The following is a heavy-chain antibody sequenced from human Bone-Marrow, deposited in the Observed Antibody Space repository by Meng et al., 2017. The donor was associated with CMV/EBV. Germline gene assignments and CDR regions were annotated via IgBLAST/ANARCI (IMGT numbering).Heavy chain of an antibody. CDR2: ISWDGGST. CDR1: GFTFDDYT. CDR3: AKDVISNGYSSADY. J-gene: IGHJ4*02. V-gene: IGHV3-43*01. Sequence: GGSLRLSCAASGFTFDDYTMHWVRQAPGKGLEWVSLISWDGGSTYYADSVKGRFTISRDNSKNSLYLQMNSLRTEDTALYYCAKDVISNGYSSADYWGQGTLVTVSS. D-gene: IGHD5-18*01.